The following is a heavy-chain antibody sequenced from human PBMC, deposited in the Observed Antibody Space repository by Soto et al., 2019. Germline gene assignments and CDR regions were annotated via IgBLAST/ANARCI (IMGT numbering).Heavy chain of an antibody. D-gene: IGHD1-26*01. CDR1: GGSIGSGDYY. V-gene: IGHV4-30-4*01. CDR3: ARDSRRRADSGTRPLYYFDY. CDR2: IYYTGNT. J-gene: IGHJ4*02. Sequence: QVQLKESGPGLVKPSQTLSLTCSVSGGSIGSGDYYWSWVRQSPGKGLEWMGYIYYTGNTNYNPALGSRVTFSVDTSQNQLSLRLSDVTVADTAVYYCARDSRRRADSGTRPLYYFDYWGQGTLVTVSS.